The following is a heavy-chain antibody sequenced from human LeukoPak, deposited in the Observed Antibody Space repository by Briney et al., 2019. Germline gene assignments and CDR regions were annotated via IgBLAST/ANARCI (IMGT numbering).Heavy chain of an antibody. J-gene: IGHJ5*02. CDR1: GGSMNQYY. Sequence: SETLSLTCTVSGGSMNQYYWSWIRQPAGRGLEWIGRIYSSGNTFYKASLKSRVTMSVDTSNNQFFLKLTSVTAADTAVYYCAREARSGYEGFWSDPWGQGTLVTVSS. D-gene: IGHD5-12*01. CDR2: IYSSGNT. CDR3: AREARSGYEGFWSDP. V-gene: IGHV4-4*07.